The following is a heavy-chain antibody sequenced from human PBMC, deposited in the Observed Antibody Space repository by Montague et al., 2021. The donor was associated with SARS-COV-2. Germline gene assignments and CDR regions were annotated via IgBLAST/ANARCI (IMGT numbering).Heavy chain of an antibody. CDR3: ARQKMGSVTIVGVVMHVRWFDP. CDR1: GGSISSSSYY. D-gene: IGHD3-3*01. V-gene: IGHV4-39*01. J-gene: IGHJ5*02. Sequence: SETLSLTCTVSGGSISSSSYYWGWIRQPPGKGLEWIGNIYYSGSTYYNPSLKSRVTISVDTSKNQFSLKLSSVTAADTAVYYCARQKMGSVTIVGVVMHVRWFDPWGQGTLVTVSS. CDR2: IYYSGST.